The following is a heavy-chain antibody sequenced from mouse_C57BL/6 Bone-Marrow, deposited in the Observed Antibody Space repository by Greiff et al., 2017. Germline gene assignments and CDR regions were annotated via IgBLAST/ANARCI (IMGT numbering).Heavy chain of an antibody. CDR3: AREGTMIWYFDV. Sequence: EVMLVESGGGLVKPGGSLKLSCAASGFTFSSYAMSWVRQTPEKRLEWVATISDGGSYTYYPDNVKGRFTISRDNAKNNPYLQMSHLKSEDTAMYYCAREGTMIWYFDVWGTGTTVTVSS. D-gene: IGHD2-4*01. J-gene: IGHJ1*03. V-gene: IGHV5-4*01. CDR2: ISDGGSYT. CDR1: GFTFSSYA.